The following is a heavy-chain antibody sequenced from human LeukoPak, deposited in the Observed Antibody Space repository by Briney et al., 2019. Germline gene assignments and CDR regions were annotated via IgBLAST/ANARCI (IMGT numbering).Heavy chain of an antibody. V-gene: IGHV1-69*04. CDR3: ARIEGEYGVLVY. CDR1: GGTFNTYA. D-gene: IGHD4-17*01. CDR2: IIPILGTP. Sequence: ASVKVSCKASGGTFNTYAINWVRQAPEQGLEWMGRIIPILGTPHYAQKFRGRVTITADRSTSTAYMELSSLKADDTAVYYCARIEGEYGVLVYWGQGTLVTVSS. J-gene: IGHJ4*02.